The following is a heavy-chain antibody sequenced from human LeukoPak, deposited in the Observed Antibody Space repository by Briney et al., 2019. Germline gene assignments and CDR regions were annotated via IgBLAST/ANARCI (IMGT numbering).Heavy chain of an antibody. D-gene: IGHD6-13*01. V-gene: IGHV3-48*04. J-gene: IGHJ3*02. CDR2: ISSSSSTI. Sequence: GGSLRLSCAASGFTFSNYSMNWVRQAPGKGLEWVSYISSSSSTIYYADSVKGRFTISRDNAKNSLYLQMNSLRAEDTAVYYCARGRLGAAAGDAFDIWGQGTMVTVSS. CDR3: ARGRLGAAAGDAFDI. CDR1: GFTFSNYS.